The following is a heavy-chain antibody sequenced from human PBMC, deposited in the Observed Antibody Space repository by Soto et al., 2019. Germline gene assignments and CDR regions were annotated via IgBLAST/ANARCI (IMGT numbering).Heavy chain of an antibody. CDR1: GFSLSTNGVG. CDR3: AHRXSSTSYTTRFDY. J-gene: IGHJ4*02. CDR2: IYWDDDK. V-gene: IGHV2-5*02. Sequence: QITLKESGPTLVKPTQTLTLTCTFSGFSLSTNGVGVGWIRQPPGKALEWLALIYWDDDKRYSPSLKSRLTIXKXPSXNXXXXXMXXXXXXXXXXXXCAHRXSSTSYTTRFDYWGQGTLVTVSS. D-gene: IGHD2-2*01.